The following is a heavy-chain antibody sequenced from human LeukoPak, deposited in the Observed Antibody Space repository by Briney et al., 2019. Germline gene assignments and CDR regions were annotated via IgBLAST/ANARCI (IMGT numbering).Heavy chain of an antibody. V-gene: IGHV1-46*01. CDR2: MNPSTDTT. CDR3: TTPGLTNFGDPSAAEYFQH. D-gene: IGHD3-3*01. J-gene: IGHJ1*01. Sequence: ASVKVSCKASGDTSIPYYIHWVRQAPGQGLEWMGIMNPSTDTTRSAQRFQGRVTMTRDKSTNTVHMELSSLRPEDTAVYYCTTPGLTNFGDPSAAEYFQHWGQGTLVTVSS. CDR1: GDTSIPYY.